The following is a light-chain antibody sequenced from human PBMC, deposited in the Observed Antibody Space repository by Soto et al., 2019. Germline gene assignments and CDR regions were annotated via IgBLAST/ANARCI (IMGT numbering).Light chain of an antibody. J-gene: IGKJ2*01. V-gene: IGKV3-20*01. CDR3: QQYGLPPHS. Sequence: EIVXXXSPGXXXLXPGEXXTXXXXXSQXVXXNYLAWYQQKPGQTPRLLVNGASNRATGIPDRFSGGGSGTYFTLTISSLEPEDFAVYYCQQYGLPPHSFGQGTRVEIK. CDR1: QXVXXNY. CDR2: GAS.